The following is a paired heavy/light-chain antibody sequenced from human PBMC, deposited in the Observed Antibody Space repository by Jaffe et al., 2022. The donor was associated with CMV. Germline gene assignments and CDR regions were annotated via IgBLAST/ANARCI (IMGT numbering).Light chain of an antibody. CDR3: GTWDSSLFWV. J-gene: IGLJ3*02. V-gene: IGLV1-51*01. Sequence: QSVLTQPPSVSAAPGQKVTISCSGSSSNIGNNYVSWYQQLPGTAPKLLIYDNNKRPSGIPDRFSGSKSGTSATLGITGLQTGDEADYYCGTWDSSLFWVFGGGTKLTVL. CDR2: DNN. CDR1: SSNIGNNY.
Heavy chain of an antibody. CDR2: IYHSGST. CDR3: ARVGQDIVVVPAAPASFDP. Sequence: QVQLQESGPGLVKPSGTLSLTCAVSGGSISSSNWWSWVRQPPGKGLEWIGEIYHSGSTNYNPSLKSRVTISVDKSKNQFSLKLSSVTAADTAVYYCARVGQDIVVVPAAPASFDPWGQGTLVTVSS. V-gene: IGHV4-4*02. D-gene: IGHD2-2*01. CDR1: GGSISSSNW. J-gene: IGHJ5*02.